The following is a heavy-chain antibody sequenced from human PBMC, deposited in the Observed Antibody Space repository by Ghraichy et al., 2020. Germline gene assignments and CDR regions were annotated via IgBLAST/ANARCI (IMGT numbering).Heavy chain of an antibody. Sequence: GESLNISCKGSGYSFTSYWIGWVRQMPGKGLEWMGIIYPGDSDTIYSPSFQGQVTISADKSISTAYLQWSSLKASDTAMYYCARLFSFGSSPNYGMDVWGQGTTVTVSS. V-gene: IGHV5-51*01. CDR3: ARLFSFGSSPNYGMDV. D-gene: IGHD3-16*01. CDR1: GYSFTSYW. J-gene: IGHJ6*02. CDR2: IYPGDSDT.